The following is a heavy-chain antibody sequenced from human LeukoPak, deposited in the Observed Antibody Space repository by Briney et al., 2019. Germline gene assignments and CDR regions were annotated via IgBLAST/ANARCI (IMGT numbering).Heavy chain of an antibody. J-gene: IGHJ6*02. D-gene: IGHD2-15*01. Sequence: SETLSLTSTVSGGSISSSSYYWGWIRQPPGKGLEWIGSIYYSGSTYYNPSLKSRVTISVDTSKNQFSLKLSSVTAADTAVYYCATSPARCSGGSCFYYYYGMDVWGQGTTVTVSS. CDR3: ATSPARCSGGSCFYYYYGMDV. V-gene: IGHV4-39*01. CDR1: GGSISSSSYY. CDR2: IYYSGST.